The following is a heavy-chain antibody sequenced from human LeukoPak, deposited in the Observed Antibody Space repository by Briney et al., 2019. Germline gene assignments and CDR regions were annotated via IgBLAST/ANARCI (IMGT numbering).Heavy chain of an antibody. CDR1: GFTFSSYG. D-gene: IGHD2-2*02. Sequence: GGSLRLSCAASGFTFSSYGMHWVRQAPGKGLEWVAVIWYDGSNKYYADSVKGRFTISRDNFKNTLYLQMNSLRAEDTAVYYCARAPGYCSGTSCYRGYYYYYGMDVWGKGTTVTVSS. J-gene: IGHJ6*04. V-gene: IGHV3-33*01. CDR3: ARAPGYCSGTSCYRGYYYYYGMDV. CDR2: IWYDGSNK.